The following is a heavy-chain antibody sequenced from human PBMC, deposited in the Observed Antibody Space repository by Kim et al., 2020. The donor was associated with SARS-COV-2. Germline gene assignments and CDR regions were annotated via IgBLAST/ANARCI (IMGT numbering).Heavy chain of an antibody. Sequence: SETLSLTCAASGGSISSSNWWSWVRQPPGKGLEWIGEIYHSGSTNYNPSLKSRVTISVDKSKNQLSLKLSSVTAADTAVYYCARDVGGHCSGGSCYSYWYFDLWGRGTLVTVSS. CDR3: ARDVGGHCSGGSCYSYWYFDL. V-gene: IGHV4-4*02. D-gene: IGHD2-15*01. J-gene: IGHJ2*01. CDR2: IYHSGST. CDR1: GGSISSSNW.